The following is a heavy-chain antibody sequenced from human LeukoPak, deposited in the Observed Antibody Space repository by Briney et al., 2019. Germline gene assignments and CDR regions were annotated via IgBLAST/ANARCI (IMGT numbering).Heavy chain of an antibody. CDR3: AKVMIVVVTARGFDY. D-gene: IGHD3-22*01. CDR1: GFTFSSYA. Sequence: PGGSLRLSCAASGFTFSSYAMSWVRQAPGKGLEWVSAISGSGGSTYYADSVKGRFTISRDNSKNTLYLQMNSLRAEDTAVYYCAKVMIVVVTARGFDYWGQGTLVTVSS. CDR2: ISGSGGST. V-gene: IGHV3-23*01. J-gene: IGHJ4*02.